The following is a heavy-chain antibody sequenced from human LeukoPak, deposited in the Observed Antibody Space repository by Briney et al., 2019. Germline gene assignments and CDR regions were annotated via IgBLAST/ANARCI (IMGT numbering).Heavy chain of an antibody. D-gene: IGHD3-10*01. CDR2: ISSSGSTI. Sequence: GGSLRLSCAASGFTFSSYEMNWVRQAPGKGLEWVSYISSSGSTIYYADSVKGRFTISRDNAKNSLYLRMNSLRAEDTAVYYCARDTYGSGSYGYYYMDVWGKGTTVTVSS. CDR3: ARDTYGSGSYGYYYMDV. J-gene: IGHJ6*03. CDR1: GFTFSSYE. V-gene: IGHV3-48*03.